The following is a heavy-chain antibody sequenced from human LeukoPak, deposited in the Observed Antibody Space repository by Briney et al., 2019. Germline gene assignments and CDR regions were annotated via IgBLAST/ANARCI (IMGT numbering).Heavy chain of an antibody. V-gene: IGHV1-69*04. Sequence: GASVKVSCKASGYTFTSYGISWVRQAPGQGLEWMGRIIPILGIANYAQKFQGRVTITADKSTSTAYMELSSLRSEDTAVYYCARDWGNTAMVIFGPGAFDIWGQGTMVTVSS. D-gene: IGHD5-18*01. CDR1: GYTFTSYG. CDR2: IIPILGIA. CDR3: ARDWGNTAMVIFGPGAFDI. J-gene: IGHJ3*02.